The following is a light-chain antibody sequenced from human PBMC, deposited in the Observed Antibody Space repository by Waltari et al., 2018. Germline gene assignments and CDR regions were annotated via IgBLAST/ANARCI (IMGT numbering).Light chain of an antibody. CDR2: GAS. Sequence: IKLTQSPPSLSASDGSRDPITCRASQNIRSYLNWYQQSPGKAPNLLIYGASSLQSGIPSRFSGSGYGTDFTLTISSLQPEDFTTYYCQQGYTAPLTFGGRTKLEIK. CDR1: QNIRSY. J-gene: IGKJ4*01. V-gene: IGKV1-39*01. CDR3: QQGYTAPLT.